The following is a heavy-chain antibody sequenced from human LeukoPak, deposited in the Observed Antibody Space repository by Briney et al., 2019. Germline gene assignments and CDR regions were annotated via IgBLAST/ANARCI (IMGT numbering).Heavy chain of an antibody. D-gene: IGHD2-21*02. CDR1: GFTFSAYW. CDR2: IQQDGSAK. V-gene: IGHV3-7*01. J-gene: IGHJ4*02. CDR3: ARSRGDHERGYFDY. Sequence: GGSLRLSCAASGFTFSAYWMSWVRQAPGKGLEWVANIQQDGSAKYYMDSVKGRFTISRDNAKNSLYLQMNSLRAEDTAVYYCARSRGDHERGYFDYWGQGTLVPVSS.